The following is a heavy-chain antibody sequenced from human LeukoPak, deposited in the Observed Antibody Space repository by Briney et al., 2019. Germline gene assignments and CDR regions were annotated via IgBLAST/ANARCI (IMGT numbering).Heavy chain of an antibody. CDR3: AKETYYYDRSGYYYYFDY. CDR2: ISGSGGST. CDR1: GFTVSSNY. V-gene: IGHV3-23*01. Sequence: GGSLRLSCAASGFTVSSNYMSWVRQAPGKGLEWVSSISGSGGSTYNADSVKGRFTISRDNSKNTLYLQMNSLRAEDTAVYYCAKETYYYDRSGYYYYFDYWGQGTLVTVSS. D-gene: IGHD3-22*01. J-gene: IGHJ4*02.